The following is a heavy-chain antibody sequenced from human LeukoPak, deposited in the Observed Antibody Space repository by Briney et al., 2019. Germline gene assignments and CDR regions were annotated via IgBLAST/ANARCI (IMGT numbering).Heavy chain of an antibody. D-gene: IGHD3-3*01. CDR1: GGSISSSSYY. CDR3: ARLQTIFGVVISFDC. V-gene: IGHV4-39*01. Sequence: SETLSLTCTVSGGSISSSSYYWGWIRQPPGKGLEWIGSIYYSGSTYYNPSLKSRVTISVDTSKNQFSLKLSSVTAADTAVYYCARLQTIFGVVISFDCWGQGTLVTVSS. CDR2: IYYSGST. J-gene: IGHJ4*02.